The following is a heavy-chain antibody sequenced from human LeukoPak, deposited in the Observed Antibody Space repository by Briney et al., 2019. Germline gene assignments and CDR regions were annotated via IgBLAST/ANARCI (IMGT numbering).Heavy chain of an antibody. Sequence: GGSLRLSCAASAFVFSDYYMSWIRQAPGKGLEWVSYISDSGSTIYYADSVEGRFTISRDNVKHSLYLQMSGLRAEDTAVYYGAREMEGDYGSGTFFDLWGQGNMVTVSS. D-gene: IGHD3-10*01. CDR1: AFVFSDYY. CDR3: AREMEGDYGSGTFFDL. CDR2: ISDSGSTI. J-gene: IGHJ4*02. V-gene: IGHV3-11*01.